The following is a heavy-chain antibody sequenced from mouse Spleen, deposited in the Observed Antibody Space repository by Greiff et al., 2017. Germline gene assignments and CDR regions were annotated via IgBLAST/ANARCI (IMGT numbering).Heavy chain of an antibody. V-gene: IGHV1-53*01. Sequence: QVQLQQPGTELVKPGASVKLSCKASGYTFTSYWMHWVKQRPGQGLEWIGVINPGSGGTNYNEKFKGKATLTADKSSSTAYMQLSSLTSEDSAVYFCARSDGNYGGFAYWGQGTLVTVSA. CDR2: INPGSGGT. CDR1: GYTFTSYW. D-gene: IGHD2-1*01. J-gene: IGHJ3*01. CDR3: ARSDGNYGGFAY.